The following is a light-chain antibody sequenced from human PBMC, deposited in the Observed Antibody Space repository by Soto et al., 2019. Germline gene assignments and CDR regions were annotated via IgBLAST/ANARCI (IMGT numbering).Light chain of an antibody. J-gene: IGLJ2*01. CDR3: AAWDDSLNGPV. CDR2: KNN. Sequence: QSALTQPPSVSGAPGQTITMSCTGSGSNVGASYDVHWYQVLPGAGPRLLIYKNNNRPSGVPDRFSGSKSGTSASLAISGLQSEDEADYYCAAWDDSLNGPVFGGGTKVTVL. V-gene: IGLV1-40*01. CDR1: GSNVGASYD.